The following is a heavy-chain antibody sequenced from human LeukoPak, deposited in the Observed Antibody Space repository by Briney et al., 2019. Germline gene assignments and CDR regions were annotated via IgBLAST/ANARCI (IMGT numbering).Heavy chain of an antibody. CDR1: GLTVSSYS. CDR3: AKDDSYGGNSNFDY. Sequence: GGSLRLSCVASGLTVSSYSMNWVRQAPGKGLEWVSYISSSSSTIYYADSVKGRFTISRDNAKSSLDLQMNSLRDEDTAVYYCAKDDSYGGNSNFDYWGQGTLVTVSS. V-gene: IGHV3-48*02. D-gene: IGHD4-23*01. J-gene: IGHJ4*02. CDR2: ISSSSSTI.